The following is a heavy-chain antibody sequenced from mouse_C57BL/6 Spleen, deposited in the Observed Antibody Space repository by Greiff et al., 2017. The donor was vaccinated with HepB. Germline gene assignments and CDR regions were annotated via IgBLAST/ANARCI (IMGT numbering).Heavy chain of an antibody. V-gene: IGHV1-64*01. D-gene: IGHD1-1*01. CDR1: GYTFTSYW. CDR2: IHPNSGST. J-gene: IGHJ1*03. Sequence: VQLQQPGAELVKPGASVKLSCKASGYTFTSYWMHWVKQRPGQGLEWIGMIHPNSGSTNYNEKFKSKATLTVDKSSSTAYMQLSSLTSEDSAVYYCARGGALDYYGSSHWYFDVWGTGITVTVSS. CDR3: ARGGALDYYGSSHWYFDV.